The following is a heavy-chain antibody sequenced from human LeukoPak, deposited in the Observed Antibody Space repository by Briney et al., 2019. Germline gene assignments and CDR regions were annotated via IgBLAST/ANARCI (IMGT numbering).Heavy chain of an antibody. CDR2: INPNNGVT. J-gene: IGHJ5*02. D-gene: IGHD5-18*01. Sequence: ASVKVSCKASGYTFTGYHMHWVRQAPGQGLEWMGWINPNNGVTNYAQKFQGRVTMTRDTSINTAYMELSRLRFDDTAVYYCARDRSTTALGHNWFDPWGQGTLVSVSS. CDR3: ARDRSTTALGHNWFDP. CDR1: GYTFTGYH. V-gene: IGHV1-2*02.